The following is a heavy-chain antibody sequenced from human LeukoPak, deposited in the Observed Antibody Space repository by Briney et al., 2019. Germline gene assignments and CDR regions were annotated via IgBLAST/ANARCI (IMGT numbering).Heavy chain of an antibody. Sequence: PGGSLRLSCAASGFTFSSYSMNWVRQAPGKGLEWVSSISSSSSYIYYADSVKGRFTISRDNAKNSLYLQMNSLRAEDTAVYYCARDSYLVGELYPYRGQGTLVTVSS. CDR1: GFTFSSYS. D-gene: IGHD3-10*01. CDR3: ARDSYLVGELYPY. V-gene: IGHV3-21*01. J-gene: IGHJ4*02. CDR2: ISSSSSYI.